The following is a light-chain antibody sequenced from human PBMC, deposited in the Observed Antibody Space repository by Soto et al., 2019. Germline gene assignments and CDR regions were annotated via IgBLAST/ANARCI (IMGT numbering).Light chain of an antibody. CDR1: QNIRNF. CDR2: GAS. Sequence: QMTQSPSSLSASVGDRVTIACRASQNIRNFLNWYQQKPGKAPRLLIYGASSLQSGVPSRFSGSGSGTDFTLTISSLQPEDFATYYCQQSYSTQYTFGQGTKLEIQ. CDR3: QQSYSTQYT. J-gene: IGKJ2*01. V-gene: IGKV1-39*01.